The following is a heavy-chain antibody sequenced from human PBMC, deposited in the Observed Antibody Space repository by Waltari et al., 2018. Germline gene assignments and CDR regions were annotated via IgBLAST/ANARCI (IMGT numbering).Heavy chain of an antibody. Sequence: QVQLVESGGGVVQPGRYLRLSCAASGFTFSSYAMHWVPPAPGKGLEWVAVISYDGSNKYYADSVKGRFTISRDNSKNTLYLQMNSLRAEDTAVYYCARVGPSTVTTLRYYYYGMDVWGQGTTVTVSS. D-gene: IGHD4-17*01. CDR1: GFTFSSYA. CDR3: ARVGPSTVTTLRYYYYGMDV. J-gene: IGHJ6*02. V-gene: IGHV3-30-3*01. CDR2: ISYDGSNK.